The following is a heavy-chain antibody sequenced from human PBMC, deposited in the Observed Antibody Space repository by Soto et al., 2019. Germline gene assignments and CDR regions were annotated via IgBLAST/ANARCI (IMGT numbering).Heavy chain of an antibody. CDR1: GYTFTSYG. CDR3: ARGSRRDVYSPFDY. CDR2: ISADNGNT. Sequence: QVQLVQSGAEVKKPGASVKVSCEASGYTFTSYGIVWVRQAPGQGLEWMGWISADNGNTYSEQKFQGRVTMTTDTATTTAHMELTSLRSDDTAVYYCARGSRRDVYSPFDYWGQGTLVTVSS. J-gene: IGHJ4*02. D-gene: IGHD4-4*01. V-gene: IGHV1-18*01.